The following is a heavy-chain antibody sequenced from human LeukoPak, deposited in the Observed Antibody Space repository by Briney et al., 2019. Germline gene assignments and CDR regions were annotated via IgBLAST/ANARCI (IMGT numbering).Heavy chain of an antibody. D-gene: IGHD2-21*01. J-gene: IGHJ4*02. CDR1: GGSISSYY. CDR3: ARELWSTGSFDY. Sequence: PSETLSLTCTVSGGSISSYYWSWIRQPPGKGLEWIGYIYYSGSTNYNPSLKSRVTISVDTSKNQFSLKLSSVTAADTAVYYCARELWSTGSFDYWGQGTLVTVSS. V-gene: IGHV4-59*01. CDR2: IYYSGST.